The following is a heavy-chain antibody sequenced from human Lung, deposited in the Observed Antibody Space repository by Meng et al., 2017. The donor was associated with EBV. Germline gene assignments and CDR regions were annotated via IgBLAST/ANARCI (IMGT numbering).Heavy chain of an antibody. Sequence: QLQPQAPRARLLKPSHTLSLTCAVATGSIISDPSSWNWSRQRPGKGLECIGFVYRSGSTYYNPSLKSRVIISVDRSNNQFSLELNSVSAADTAVYYCASLVAATRWFDPWGQGTLVTVSS. D-gene: IGHD2-15*01. CDR3: ASLVAATRWFDP. V-gene: IGHV4-30-2*01. CDR1: TGSIISDPSS. CDR2: VYRSGST. J-gene: IGHJ5*02.